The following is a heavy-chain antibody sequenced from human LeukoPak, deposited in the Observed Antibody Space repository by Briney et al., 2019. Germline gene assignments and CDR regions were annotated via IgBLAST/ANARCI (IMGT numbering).Heavy chain of an antibody. CDR2: ISGSGGST. J-gene: IGHJ4*02. D-gene: IGHD6-13*01. V-gene: IGHV3-23*01. Sequence: GGSLRLSCAASGFTVSSNYMSWVRQAPGKGLEWVSGISGSGGSTYFADSVKGRFTISRDNSKNTLYLQMNSLRAEDTAVYYCAKGAAAGAFDYWGQGTLVTVSS. CDR1: GFTVSSNY. CDR3: AKGAAAGAFDY.